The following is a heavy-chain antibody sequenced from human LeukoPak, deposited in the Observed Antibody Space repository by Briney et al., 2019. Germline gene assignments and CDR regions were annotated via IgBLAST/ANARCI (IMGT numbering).Heavy chain of an antibody. Sequence: GASVKVSCKASGYTFTSYYMHWVRHAPGQGLEWMGIINPSGGSTSYAQKFQGRVTMTRDTSTSTVYMELSSLRSEDTAVYYCARGAGGFGDAINYYYYYGMDVWGQGTTVTVSS. V-gene: IGHV1-46*03. CDR1: GYTFTSYY. CDR3: ARGAGGFGDAINYYYYYGMDV. J-gene: IGHJ6*02. CDR2: INPSGGST. D-gene: IGHD3-10*01.